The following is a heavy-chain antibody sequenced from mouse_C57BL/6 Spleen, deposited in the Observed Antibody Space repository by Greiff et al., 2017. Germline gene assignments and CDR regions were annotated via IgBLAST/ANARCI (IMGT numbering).Heavy chain of an antibody. D-gene: IGHD1-1*01. J-gene: IGHJ1*03. Sequence: EVKLVASGGGLVQPGGSLSLSCAASGFTFTDYYLSWVRQPPGKALEWLGFIRNKANGYTTEYSASVKGRFTISRDNSQSILYLQMNGLRAEDSATEYCARDYYGSRLYWYFDGWGTGTTVTVSS. CDR3: ARDYYGSRLYWYFDG. CDR2: IRNKANGYTT. V-gene: IGHV7-3*01. CDR1: GFTFTDYY.